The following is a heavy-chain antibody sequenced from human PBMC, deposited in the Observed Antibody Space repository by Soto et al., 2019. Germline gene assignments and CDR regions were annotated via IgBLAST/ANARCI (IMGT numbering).Heavy chain of an antibody. Sequence: QVQLVQSGAEVKKPGSSVKVSCKASGGTFSSYAISWVRQAPGQGLEWMGGIIPIFGTANYAQKFQGRVTITADASTSTDYLELSILRSEDTAVYYCAREGNRISPMDVWGQGTTVTVSS. CDR1: GGTFSSYA. CDR3: AREGNRISPMDV. J-gene: IGHJ6*02. V-gene: IGHV1-69*01. CDR2: IIPIFGTA.